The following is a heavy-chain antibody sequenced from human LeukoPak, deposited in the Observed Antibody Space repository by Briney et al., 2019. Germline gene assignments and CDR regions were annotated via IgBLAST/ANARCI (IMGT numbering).Heavy chain of an antibody. Sequence: ASVKVSCKASGYTFTGYYMHWVRQAPGQGLEWMGWINPNSGGTNYAQKFQGWVTMTRDTSISTAYMELSRLRSDDTAMYYCARGSAVAGTPVDYWGQGTLVTVSS. CDR1: GYTFTGYY. J-gene: IGHJ4*02. CDR2: INPNSGGT. V-gene: IGHV1-2*04. CDR3: ARGSAVAGTPVDY. D-gene: IGHD6-19*01.